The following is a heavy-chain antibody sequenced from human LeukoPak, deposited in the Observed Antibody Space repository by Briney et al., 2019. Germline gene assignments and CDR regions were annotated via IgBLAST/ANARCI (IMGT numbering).Heavy chain of an antibody. D-gene: IGHD2-15*01. CDR2: IRSKINRYAT. CDR1: GFTFTGSA. CDR3: TSDIVVVAAATEPALDI. Sequence: GRSLRPSCAASGFTFTGSAMHWVPQASGKRLEWVCRIRSKINRYATAYAASVKGRFTISRDDSKNTVYLQMNSLKTEDTAVYYCTSDIVVVAAATEPALDIWGQGTMVTVSS. V-gene: IGHV3-73*01. J-gene: IGHJ3*02.